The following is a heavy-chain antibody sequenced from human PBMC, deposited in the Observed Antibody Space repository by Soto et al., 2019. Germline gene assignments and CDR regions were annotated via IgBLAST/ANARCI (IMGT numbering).Heavy chain of an antibody. Sequence: SETLSLTCTVSGGSISSYYWSWIRQPPGKGLEWIGYIYYSGSTNYNPSLKSRVTISVETSKNQFSLKLSSVTAADTAVYYCARDGGGPSGYYGMDVWGQGTTVTVSS. CDR1: GGSISSYY. CDR2: IYYSGST. V-gene: IGHV4-59*01. J-gene: IGHJ6*02. CDR3: ARDGGGPSGYYGMDV. D-gene: IGHD3-3*01.